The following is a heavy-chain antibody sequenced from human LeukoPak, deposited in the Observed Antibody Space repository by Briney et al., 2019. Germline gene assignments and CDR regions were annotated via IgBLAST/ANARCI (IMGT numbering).Heavy chain of an antibody. CDR2: IWSDGSNK. D-gene: IGHD5-12*01. J-gene: IGHJ4*02. CDR3: AKDRTAGYDGLVDY. CDR1: GFIFSNYG. Sequence: GGSLRLSCAASGFIFSNYGFHWVRQAPGKGLEWVALIWSDGSNKYYTDSVKGRFTISRDNSKNTLYLQMNSLRAEDTAMYYCAKDRTAGYDGLVDYWGQGTLVTVSS. V-gene: IGHV3-30*02.